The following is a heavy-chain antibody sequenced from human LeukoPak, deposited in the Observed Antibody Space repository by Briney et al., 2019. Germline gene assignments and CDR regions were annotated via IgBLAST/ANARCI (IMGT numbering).Heavy chain of an antibody. J-gene: IGHJ4*02. CDR2: INPNSGGT. Sequence: ASVTVSFTASGSTFTFYYMHWVRQAPGQGLEWMGWINPNSGGTNYAQKFQGRVTMTRDTSISTAYMELSRLRSDDTAVYYCARGSSSSSNEPFDYWGQGTLVTVSS. V-gene: IGHV1-2*02. CDR3: ARGSSSSSNEPFDY. D-gene: IGHD6-6*01. CDR1: GSTFTFYY.